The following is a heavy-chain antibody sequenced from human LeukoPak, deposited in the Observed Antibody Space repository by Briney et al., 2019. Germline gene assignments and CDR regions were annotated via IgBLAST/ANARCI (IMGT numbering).Heavy chain of an antibody. J-gene: IGHJ4*02. V-gene: IGHV3-23*01. D-gene: IGHD4-17*01. CDR2: IGGGT. CDR1: GFTFSSYA. Sequence: PGGSLRLSCAASGFTFSSYAMSWVRQAPGKGLERVSTIGGGTYYADSVKGRFTISRDNSKNTLYLQMNSLRAEDTAVYYCAKDGHEYGDYATVRDYWGQGTLVTVSS. CDR3: AKDGHEYGDYATVRDY.